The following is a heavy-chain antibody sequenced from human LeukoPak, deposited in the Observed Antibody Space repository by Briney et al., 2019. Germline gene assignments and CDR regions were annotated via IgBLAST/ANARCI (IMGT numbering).Heavy chain of an antibody. Sequence: PSETLSLTCTVSGGSISSYSWSWIRQPPGKGLGWIGYIYSSGSTNYNPSLKSRVTISVDTSKNQFSLNLSSVTAADTAVYYCARERLPGGDLPIDAFDIWGQGTMVTVSS. J-gene: IGHJ3*02. V-gene: IGHV4-59*01. CDR2: IYSSGST. CDR1: GGSISSYS. CDR3: ARERLPGGDLPIDAFDI. D-gene: IGHD2-21*02.